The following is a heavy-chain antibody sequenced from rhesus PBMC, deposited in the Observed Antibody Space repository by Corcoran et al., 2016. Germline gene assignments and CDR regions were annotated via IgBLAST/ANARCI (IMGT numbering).Heavy chain of an antibody. D-gene: IGHD3-3*01. CDR2: IDPSDSDT. V-gene: IGHV5-2*01. J-gene: IGHJ4*01. Sequence: EVQLVQSGAEVKRPGESLKISCKTSGSSFTSYWLSWERQMPGKGLEWRGAIDPSDSDTRYSPSFQGQVTISADKSISTAYLQWSSRKASDSATYYCAKDFVYWGQGVLVTVSS. CDR3: AKDFVY. CDR1: GSSFTSYW.